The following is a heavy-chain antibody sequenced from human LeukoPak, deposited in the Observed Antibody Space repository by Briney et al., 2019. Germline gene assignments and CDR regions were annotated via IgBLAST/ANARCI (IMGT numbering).Heavy chain of an antibody. J-gene: IGHJ6*03. Sequence: SGTLSLTCAVSGGSISSSNWWSWVRQPPGKGLEWIGEIYHSGSTNYNPSLKSRVTISVDTSKNQFSLKLSSVTAADTAVYYCATPSYYDSSGYLIRGKGYYYMDVWGKGTTVTVSS. D-gene: IGHD3-22*01. V-gene: IGHV4-4*02. CDR2: IYHSGST. CDR1: GGSISSSNW. CDR3: ATPSYYDSSGYLIRGKGYYYMDV.